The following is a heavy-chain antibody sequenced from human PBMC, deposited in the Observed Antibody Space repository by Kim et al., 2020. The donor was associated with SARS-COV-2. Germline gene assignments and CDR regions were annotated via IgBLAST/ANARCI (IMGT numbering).Heavy chain of an antibody. Sequence: GGSLRLSCATSGFSFTKTWMTWVRQAPGKGLEWVGRIKSQGNDGATDYAAFAKGRFTISRDDSQSTVDLQMNNLQNDDTGVYYFTTSGVGDCGYVTCSDCWGQGTLITVSS. D-gene: IGHD3-22*01. CDR1: GFSFTKTW. CDR3: TTSGVGDCGYVTCSDC. J-gene: IGHJ4*02. CDR2: IKSQGNDGAT. V-gene: IGHV3-15*03.